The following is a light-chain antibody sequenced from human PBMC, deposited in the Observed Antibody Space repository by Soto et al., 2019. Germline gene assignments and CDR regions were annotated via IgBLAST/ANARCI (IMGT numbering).Light chain of an antibody. V-gene: IGKV2-28*01. CDR3: MQALQTPPT. J-gene: IGKJ2*01. Sequence: DIVMTQSPLSLPVTPGEPASISCRSSQSLLHSNGYNYLDWYLQKPVQSPQLLIYLCSTRASGVPDRFSGSGSGTDFTLKISRVEAEDVGVYYCMQALQTPPTCGQGTKLEIK. CDR1: QSLLHSNGYNY. CDR2: LCS.